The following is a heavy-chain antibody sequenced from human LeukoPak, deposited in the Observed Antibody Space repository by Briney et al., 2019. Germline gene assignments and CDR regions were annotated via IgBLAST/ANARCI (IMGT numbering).Heavy chain of an antibody. CDR3: AKDWPQTTTELGDV. J-gene: IGHJ6*02. D-gene: IGHD4-17*01. CDR2: INPDGSTT. Sequence: PGGSLRLSCAASGFTFSRYWIHWVRQAPGKGLEWVSRINPDGSTTTYADSVKGRFTISRDNAKNTVYLQMNSLRAEDTAVYYCAKDWPQTTTELGDVWGQGTTVTVSS. CDR1: GFTFSRYW. V-gene: IGHV3-74*01.